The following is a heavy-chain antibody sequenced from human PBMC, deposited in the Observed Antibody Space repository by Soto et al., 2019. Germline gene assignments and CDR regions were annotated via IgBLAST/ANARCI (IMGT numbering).Heavy chain of an antibody. Sequence: QVQLQESGPGLLKPSQTLSLTCNVSNGYINSGGFYWSWIRQHPGKGLEWIGYIFHSGSTLYNPALDSRIXLXAXXYKNQMSLNLRSVTVADTAVYYRGRGGIAGHWFDPWGQGILVTVSS. CDR3: GRGGIAGHWFDP. V-gene: IGHV4-31*03. J-gene: IGHJ5*02. CDR1: NGYINSGGFY. D-gene: IGHD6-13*01. CDR2: IFHSGST.